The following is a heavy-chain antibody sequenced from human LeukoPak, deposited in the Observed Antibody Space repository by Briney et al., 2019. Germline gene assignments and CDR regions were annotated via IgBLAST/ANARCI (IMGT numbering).Heavy chain of an antibody. D-gene: IGHD6-19*01. J-gene: IGHJ4*02. V-gene: IGHV3-15*01. Sequence: IWVRQAPGKGLEWVGHIKAKTAGGTTDYAAPVKGRFTISRDDSQNTLFVQMNTLRTEDTGVYYCAHLGSVWYVRDWGRGTLVTVSS. CDR2: IKAKTAGGTT. CDR3: AHLGSVWYVRD.